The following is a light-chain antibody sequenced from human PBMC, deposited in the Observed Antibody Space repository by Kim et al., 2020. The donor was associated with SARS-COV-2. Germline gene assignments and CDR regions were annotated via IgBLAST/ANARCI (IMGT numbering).Light chain of an antibody. V-gene: IGLV3-19*01. Sequence: ALGKTVRITCQGDRLRSYYASWYQQEPGQAPVLVIYGKNNRPSGIPDRFSGSSSGNTASLTITGAQAEDEADYYCNSRDSSGNHWVFGGGTQLTVL. CDR1: RLRSYY. CDR2: GKN. CDR3: NSRDSSGNHWV. J-gene: IGLJ3*02.